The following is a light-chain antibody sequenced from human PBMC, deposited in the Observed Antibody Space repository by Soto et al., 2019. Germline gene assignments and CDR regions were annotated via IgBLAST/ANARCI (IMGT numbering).Light chain of an antibody. J-gene: IGKJ4*01. CDR3: QQRINCPLT. CDR1: QSVSSY. Sequence: EIVLTQSPATLSLSAGERATLSCRASQSVSSYLAWYQQKPGQAPRLLIYDASNRATVIPARFSGSGSGTDFTLTISSLEPEDCAVYFCQQRINCPLTFGGGTKVEIK. V-gene: IGKV3-11*01. CDR2: DAS.